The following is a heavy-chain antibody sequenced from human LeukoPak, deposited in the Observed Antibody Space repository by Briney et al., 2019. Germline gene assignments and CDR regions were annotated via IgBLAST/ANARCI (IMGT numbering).Heavy chain of an antibody. CDR3: ARENYDVLTYFGTGMDV. V-gene: IGHV3-7*04. CDR2: IKQDGSEK. D-gene: IGHD3-9*01. J-gene: IGHJ6*02. CDR1: GFTFSNYW. Sequence: GGSLRLSCAVSGFTFSNYWMSWVRQAPGEGLEWVGNIKQDGSEKYYVDSLKGRFTISRDNAKKSLYLQMNSLRAADTAVYYCARENYDVLTYFGTGMDVWGQGTTVTVSS.